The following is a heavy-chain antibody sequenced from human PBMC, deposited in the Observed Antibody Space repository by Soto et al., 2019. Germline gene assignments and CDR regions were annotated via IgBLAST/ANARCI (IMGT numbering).Heavy chain of an antibody. D-gene: IGHD6-19*01. CDR2: IKQDGSEK. CDR1: GFSFSGHW. Sequence: EVQLVESGGGLVQPGGSLRHSCAASGFSFSGHWMGWVRQAPGKGLEWVANIKQDGSEKYYADSVKGRFTISRDNAKNSLYLQMDSLRAEDTAVYYCASWTYNSGWYLDSWGQGTLVTVSS. CDR3: ASWTYNSGWYLDS. J-gene: IGHJ4*02. V-gene: IGHV3-7*03.